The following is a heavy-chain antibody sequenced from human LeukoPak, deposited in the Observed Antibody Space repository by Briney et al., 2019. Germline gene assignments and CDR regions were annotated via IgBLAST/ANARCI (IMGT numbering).Heavy chain of an antibody. CDR2: ISSSSSYI. V-gene: IGHV3-21*01. CDR3: ARDSLMFRGVHNY. J-gene: IGHJ4*02. Sequence: GGSLRLSCAASGFTFSSYSMNWVRQAPGKGLEWVSSISSSSSYIYYADSVKGRFTISRDNAKNSLYLQMNILRAEDTAVYYCARDSLMFRGVHNYWGQGTLVTVSS. CDR1: GFTFSSYS. D-gene: IGHD3-10*01.